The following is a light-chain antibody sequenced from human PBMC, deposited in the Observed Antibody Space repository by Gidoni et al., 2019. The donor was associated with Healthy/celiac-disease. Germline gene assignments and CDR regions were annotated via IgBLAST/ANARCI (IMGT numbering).Light chain of an antibody. V-gene: IGKV1-27*01. CDR3: QKYNSAPALT. Sequence: DIQMTQSPSSLSASVGDRVTITCRASQGISNYLAWYQQKPGKVPTLLIYAASTLQSGVPSRFSGSGSGTDFTLTISSLQPEDVATYYCQKYNSAPALTFXGXTKVEIK. J-gene: IGKJ4*01. CDR2: AAS. CDR1: QGISNY.